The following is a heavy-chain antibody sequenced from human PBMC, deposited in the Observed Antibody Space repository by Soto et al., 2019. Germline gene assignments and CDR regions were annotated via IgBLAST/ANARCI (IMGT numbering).Heavy chain of an antibody. V-gene: IGHV1-2*04. CDR1: GSTFTGYY. D-gene: IGHD3-16*01. J-gene: IGHJ3*02. CDR2: INPNSGGT. CDR3: ARAPFYYDYIWGSADAFDI. Sequence: ASVKVSCQASGSTFTGYYMHWVRQAPGQGLEWMGWINPNSGGTNYAQKFQGWVTMTRDTSISTAYMELSRLRSDDTAVYYCARAPFYYDYIWGSADAFDIWGQGTMVTVSS.